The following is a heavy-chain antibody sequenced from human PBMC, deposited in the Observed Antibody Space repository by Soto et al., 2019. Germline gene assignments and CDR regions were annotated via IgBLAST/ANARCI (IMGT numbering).Heavy chain of an antibody. J-gene: IGHJ4*02. CDR3: AREGGGYRYYHDSSGYYFGY. Sequence: SETLSLTCTVSGYSISSGYYWGWIRQPPGKGLEWIGSIYHSGSTYYNPSLKSRVTISVDTSKNQFSLKLSSVTAADTGVYYCAREGGGYRYYHDSSGYYFGYWGQGTLVTVSS. CDR1: GYSISSGYY. V-gene: IGHV4-38-2*02. D-gene: IGHD3-22*01. CDR2: IYHSGST.